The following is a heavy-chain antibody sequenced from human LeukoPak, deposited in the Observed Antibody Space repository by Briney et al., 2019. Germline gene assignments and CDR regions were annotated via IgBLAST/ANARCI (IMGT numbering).Heavy chain of an antibody. V-gene: IGHV1-69*13. D-gene: IGHD4-23*01. CDR3: ARDRRFNGGNWEFDY. CDR1: GGTFSGYA. J-gene: IGHJ4*02. Sequence: SSVKVSCKASGGTFSGYAISWVRQAPGQSLEWMVGIIPIFGTANYPHLFQVSVTITPAESTSTSDMELSSLRSEDTAVYYCARDRRFNGGNWEFDYWGQGTLVTVSS. CDR2: IIPIFGTA.